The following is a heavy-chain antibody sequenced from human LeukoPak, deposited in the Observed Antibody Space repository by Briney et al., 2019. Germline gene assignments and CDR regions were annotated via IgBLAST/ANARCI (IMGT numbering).Heavy chain of an antibody. V-gene: IGHV3-48*03. J-gene: IGHJ4*02. CDR3: ARDWGSSSFFDY. D-gene: IGHD6-6*01. Sequence: GGSLRLSCAASGFTFSSYEMSWVRQAPGKGLEWVSYTGSSGSTIYYADSVKGRFTISRDNAKNSLYLQMNSLRAEDTAVYYCARDWGSSSFFDYWGQGTLVTVSS. CDR1: GFTFSSYE. CDR2: TGSSGSTI.